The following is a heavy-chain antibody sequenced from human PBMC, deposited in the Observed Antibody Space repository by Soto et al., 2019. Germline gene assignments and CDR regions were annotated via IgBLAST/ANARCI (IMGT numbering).Heavy chain of an antibody. CDR1: GGSISSYY. CDR3: ARHGSLAVAGWFDP. Sequence: SETLSLTCNVSGGSISSYYWSWIRQPPGKGLEWIGYIYYSGSTNYNPSLKSRVTISVDTSKNQFSLKLSSVTAADTAVYYCARHGSLAVAGWFDPWGQGTLVTVSS. D-gene: IGHD6-19*01. CDR2: IYYSGST. V-gene: IGHV4-59*08. J-gene: IGHJ5*02.